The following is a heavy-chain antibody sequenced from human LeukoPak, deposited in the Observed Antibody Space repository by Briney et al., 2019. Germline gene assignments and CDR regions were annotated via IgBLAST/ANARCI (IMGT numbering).Heavy chain of an antibody. D-gene: IGHD3-10*01. J-gene: IGHJ4*02. V-gene: IGHV1-2*02. CDR2: INPNSGGT. CDR3: ARDSGEVPDY. CDR1: GYTFTGYY. Sequence: ASVKVSCKASGYTFTGYYIHWVRQAPGQGLEWMGWINPNSGGTNYAQKFQGRVTMTRDTSISTAYMDLSRLRSDDTAVYYCARDSGEVPDYWGQGTLVTVSS.